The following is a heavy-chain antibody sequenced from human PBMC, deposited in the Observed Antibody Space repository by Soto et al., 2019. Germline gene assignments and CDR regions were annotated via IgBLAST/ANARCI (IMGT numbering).Heavy chain of an antibody. CDR3: ARGLVAAAGVSYSYYYGMDV. D-gene: IGHD6-13*01. Sequence: SETLSLTCAVYGGSFRGYYWSWIRQPPGKGLEWIGEINHSGSTNYNPSLKSRVTISVDTSKNQFSLKLSSVTAADTAVYYCARGLVAAAGVSYSYYYGMDVWGKGPTVTVSS. CDR1: GGSFRGYY. V-gene: IGHV4-34*01. CDR2: INHSGST. J-gene: IGHJ6*04.